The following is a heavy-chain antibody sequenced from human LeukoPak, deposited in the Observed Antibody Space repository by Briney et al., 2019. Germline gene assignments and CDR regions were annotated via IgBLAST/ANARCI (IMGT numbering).Heavy chain of an antibody. CDR2: IYYSGST. D-gene: IGHD3-22*01. CDR3: ARLNKVVIDY. Sequence: SETLSLTCTVSGGSISSGGYYWSWIRQHPGKGLEWIGYIYYSGSTYYNPSLKSRVTISVDTSKNQFSLKLSSVTAADTAVYYCARLNKVVIDYWGQGTLVTVSS. CDR1: GGSISSGGYY. V-gene: IGHV4-31*03. J-gene: IGHJ4*02.